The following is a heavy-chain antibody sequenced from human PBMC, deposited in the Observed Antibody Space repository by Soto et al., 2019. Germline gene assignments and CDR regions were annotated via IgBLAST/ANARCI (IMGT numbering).Heavy chain of an antibody. D-gene: IGHD2-8*01. J-gene: IGHJ6*03. CDR3: ARGSRDELVLMVYEDYYYYYMDV. V-gene: IGHV1-8*01. CDR1: GYTFTSYD. CDR2: MNPNSGNT. Sequence: ASVMVSCKASGYTFTSYDINWVRQATGQGLEWMGWMNPNSGNTGYAQKFQGRVTMTRNTSISTAYMELSSLRSEDTAVYYCARGSRDELVLMVYEDYYYYYMDVWGKGTTVTVSS.